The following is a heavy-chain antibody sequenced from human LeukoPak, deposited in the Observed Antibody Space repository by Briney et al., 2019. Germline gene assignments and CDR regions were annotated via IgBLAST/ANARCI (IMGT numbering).Heavy chain of an antibody. D-gene: IGHD6-19*01. CDR2: IIPIFGTA. J-gene: IGHJ3*02. CDR1: GGTFSSYA. CDR3: AASIAVAPGDAFDI. Sequence: HVASVKVSCKASGGTFSSYAISWVRQAPGQGLEWMGGIIPIFGTANYAQKFQGRVTMTRDTSISTAYMELSRLRSDDTAVYYCAASIAVAPGDAFDIWGQGTMVTVSS. V-gene: IGHV1-69*05.